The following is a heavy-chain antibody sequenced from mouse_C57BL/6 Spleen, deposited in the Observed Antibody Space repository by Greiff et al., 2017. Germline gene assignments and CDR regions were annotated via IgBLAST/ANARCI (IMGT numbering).Heavy chain of an antibody. J-gene: IGHJ1*03. D-gene: IGHD1-1*01. CDR1: GFNIKDYY. CDR2: IDPEDGET. V-gene: IGHV14-2*01. CDR3: ARDYGSSYGYFDV. Sequence: EVQLQQSGAELVKPGASVKLSCTASGFNIKDYYMHWVTQRTEQGLEWIGRIDPEDGETKYATKFQGKATITADTSSKTAYLQLSSLTSEDTAVDYWARDYGSSYGYFDVWGTGTTVTVSS.